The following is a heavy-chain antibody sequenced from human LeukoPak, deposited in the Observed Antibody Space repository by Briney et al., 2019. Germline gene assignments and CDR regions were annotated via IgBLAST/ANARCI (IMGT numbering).Heavy chain of an antibody. D-gene: IGHD4-23*01. J-gene: IGHJ3*02. CDR2: ISTSTGDT. V-gene: IGHV1-18*01. CDR1: GYTFTSYA. CDR3: ARSLVTPGAFDI. Sequence: ASMKVSCKASGYTFTSYAITWVRQAPGQGPEWMGWISTSTGDTKYTQKFQGRVTLTTDTSTSTAYMELRSLRSDDTAVYYCARSLVTPGAFDIWGQGTMVTVSS.